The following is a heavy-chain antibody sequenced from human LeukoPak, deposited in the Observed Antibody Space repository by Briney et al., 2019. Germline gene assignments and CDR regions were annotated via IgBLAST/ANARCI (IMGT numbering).Heavy chain of an antibody. Sequence: SETLSLTCTVSGGSISSSSYYWGWIRQPPGKGLEWIGSIYYSGSTYYNPSLKSRVTISVDTSKNQFSLKLSSVTAADTAVYYCARVLNYYDSSGRFYYFDYWGQGTLVTASS. V-gene: IGHV4-39*07. CDR1: GGSISSSSYY. J-gene: IGHJ4*02. CDR3: ARVLNYYDSSGRFYYFDY. D-gene: IGHD3-22*01. CDR2: IYYSGST.